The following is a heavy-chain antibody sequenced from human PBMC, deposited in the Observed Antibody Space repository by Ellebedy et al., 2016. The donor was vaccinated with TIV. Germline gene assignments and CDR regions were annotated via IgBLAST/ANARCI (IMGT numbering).Heavy chain of an antibody. V-gene: IGHV1-46*01. J-gene: IGHJ5*02. CDR3: ARGYCSGGSCYYESYFDP. Sequence: AASVKVSCKASGYTFTNYYIHWMRQAPGQGIEWMGIINPSGGTTTSAQKFQGRVTLTRETATSTVYMELRRLRSEDTALYYGARGYCSGGSCYYESYFDPWGQGTLVTVSS. D-gene: IGHD2-15*01. CDR1: GYTFTNYY. CDR2: INPSGGTT.